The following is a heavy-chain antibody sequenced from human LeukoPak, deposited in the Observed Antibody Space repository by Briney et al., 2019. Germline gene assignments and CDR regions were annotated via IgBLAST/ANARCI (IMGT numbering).Heavy chain of an antibody. CDR2: ISSSSSYI. D-gene: IGHD2-15*01. Sequence: PGGSLRLSCAASGLTFSSYSMNWVRQAPGKGLEWVSSISSSSSYIYYADSVKGRFTISRDNAKNSLYLQMNSLRAEDTAVYYCARDLSLAHDAFDIWGQGTMVTVSS. CDR3: ARDLSLAHDAFDI. V-gene: IGHV3-21*01. CDR1: GLTFSSYS. J-gene: IGHJ3*02.